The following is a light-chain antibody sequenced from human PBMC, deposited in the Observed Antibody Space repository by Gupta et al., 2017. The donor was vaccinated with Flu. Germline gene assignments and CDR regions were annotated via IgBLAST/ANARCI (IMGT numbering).Light chain of an antibody. CDR1: RDISNW. CDR3: QQSTSFPLT. CDR2: AAS. V-gene: IGKV1-12*01. J-gene: IGKJ3*01. Sequence: DIQITHSPSSVSASVGDIVTITCRASRDISNWLVWDQQKPGKAPKPLIYAASNLQSWVPSRFSGSGFGTDFTLTINSLQPEDFATYYCQQSTSFPLTFGHGTKLDIK.